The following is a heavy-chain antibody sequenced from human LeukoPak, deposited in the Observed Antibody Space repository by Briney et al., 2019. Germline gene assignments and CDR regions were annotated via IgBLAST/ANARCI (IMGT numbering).Heavy chain of an antibody. D-gene: IGHD3-3*01. Sequence: GGSLRLSCAASGFTFDDYAMHWVRQAPGKGLEWVSGISWNSGSLGYADSVKGRFTISRDNAKNSLYLQMNSLRAEHTALYYCAKEAYYDFWSGYYAYSYMDVWGKGTTVTVSS. CDR1: GFTFDDYA. CDR3: AKEAYYDFWSGYYAYSYMDV. V-gene: IGHV3-9*01. J-gene: IGHJ6*03. CDR2: ISWNSGSL.